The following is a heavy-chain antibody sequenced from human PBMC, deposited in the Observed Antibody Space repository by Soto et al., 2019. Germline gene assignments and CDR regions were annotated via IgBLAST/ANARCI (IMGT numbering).Heavy chain of an antibody. J-gene: IGHJ5*02. CDR2: INHSGST. V-gene: IGHV4-34*01. D-gene: IGHD3-10*01. Sequence: QVQLQQWGAGLLKPSETLSLTCAVYGGSFSGYYWSWIRQPPGKGLEWIGEINHSGSTNYNPSLKSRVTISVGTSKNRFSLKLSSVTAADTAVYYCARGYYGSGSLTNWFDPWGQGTLVTVSS. CDR3: ARGYYGSGSLTNWFDP. CDR1: GGSFSGYY.